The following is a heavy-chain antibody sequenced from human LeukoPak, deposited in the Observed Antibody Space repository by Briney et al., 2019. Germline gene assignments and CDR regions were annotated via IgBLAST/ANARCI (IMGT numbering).Heavy chain of an antibody. Sequence: SETLSLTCAVYGGSFSGYYWSWIRQPPGKGLEWIGEINHSGSTNYNPALKSRVTISVDTSKNQFSLKLSSVTAADTAVYYCASNAGGVVVTAMDDAFDIWGQGTMVTVSS. CDR1: GGSFSGYY. CDR3: ASNAGGVVVTAMDDAFDI. V-gene: IGHV4-34*01. D-gene: IGHD2-21*02. CDR2: INHSGST. J-gene: IGHJ3*02.